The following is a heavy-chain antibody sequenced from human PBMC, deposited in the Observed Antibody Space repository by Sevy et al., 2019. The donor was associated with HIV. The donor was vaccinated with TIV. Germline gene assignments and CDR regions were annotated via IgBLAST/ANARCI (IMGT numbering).Heavy chain of an antibody. J-gene: IGHJ5*02. CDR2: INPSSGAT. D-gene: IGHD2-2*01. CDR1: GYPFTGYY. CDR3: ARLSCTTTRCYFPYNWLDP. Sequence: ASVKVSCKASGYPFTGYYVHWVRQAPGQGLEWMGWINPSSGATNYAQKFQGRVTMTRATSVTTAYMDLTSLRSDDPAVYFCARLSCTTTRCYFPYNWLDPWGQGTLVTVSS. V-gene: IGHV1-2*02.